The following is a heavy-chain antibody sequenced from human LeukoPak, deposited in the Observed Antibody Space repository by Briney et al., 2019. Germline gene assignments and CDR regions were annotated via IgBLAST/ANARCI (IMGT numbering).Heavy chain of an antibody. CDR2: IIPIFGTA. J-gene: IGHJ6*03. D-gene: IGHD3-10*01. CDR1: GGTFSSYA. V-gene: IGHV1-69*05. Sequence: SVKVSCKASGGTFSSYAISWVRQAPGQGLEWMGGIIPIFGTANYAQKFQGRVTITTDESTSTAYMELSSLRSEDTAVYYCARGPQGDYGSGSYGYYYYYMDVWGKGTTVTVSS. CDR3: ARGPQGDYGSGSYGYYYYYMDV.